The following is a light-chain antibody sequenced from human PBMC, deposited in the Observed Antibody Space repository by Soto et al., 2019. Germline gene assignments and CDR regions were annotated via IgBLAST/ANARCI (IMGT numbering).Light chain of an antibody. CDR2: DAS. V-gene: IGKV1-5*01. CDR1: QTISNW. CDR3: QQSNSSPYT. Sequence: DIHLTQSPSTLSASVGDRVTMTCRASQTISNWLAWYQQKPGKPPKLLIFDASSLQGAVPSRFRGRGSGTDFTLTISRLQPEDFATYYCQQSNSSPYTFGQGTKVDIK. J-gene: IGKJ2*01.